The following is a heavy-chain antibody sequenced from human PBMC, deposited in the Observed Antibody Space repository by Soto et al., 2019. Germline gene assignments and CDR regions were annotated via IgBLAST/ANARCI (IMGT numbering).Heavy chain of an antibody. D-gene: IGHD6-19*01. Sequence: EVQLVESGGGLVQPGRSLRLSCAASGFTFDDYAMHWVRQAPGKGLEWVSGISWNGGGIGYADSVKGRFTISRDNAKNSLDLPMHSPRAEDTALYYCAKAKQWLVRPAGAFDIWGQGKMVTVSS. CDR3: AKAKQWLVRPAGAFDI. CDR2: ISWNGGGI. J-gene: IGHJ3*02. CDR1: GFTFDDYA. V-gene: IGHV3-9*01.